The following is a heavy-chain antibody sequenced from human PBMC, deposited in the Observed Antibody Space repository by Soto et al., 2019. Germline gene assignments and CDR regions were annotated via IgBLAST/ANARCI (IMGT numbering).Heavy chain of an antibody. D-gene: IGHD6-13*01. CDR2: INAGNGNT. Sequence: QVQRVQSGAEVKKPGASVKVSCKASGYTFTSYAMHWVRQAPGQRLEWMGWINAGNGNTKYSQKFQGRVTITRDTAASTAYMELSSLRSEDTAVYYCARGSKAPYYFDYWGQGTLVTVSS. J-gene: IGHJ4*02. CDR1: GYTFTSYA. CDR3: ARGSKAPYYFDY. V-gene: IGHV1-3*01.